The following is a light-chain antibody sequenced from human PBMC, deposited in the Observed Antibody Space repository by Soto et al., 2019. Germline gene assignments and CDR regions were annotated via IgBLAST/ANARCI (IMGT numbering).Light chain of an antibody. J-gene: IGLJ3*02. Sequence: QSVLTQPASVSGSPGQSITISCTGTSSDIGAYNHVSWYQQHPGKVPKVMIYEVNNRPSGVSNRFSASKSGNTASLTISGLQAEDEAAYYCSSFTNSGTWVFGGGTKVTVL. V-gene: IGLV2-14*03. CDR2: EVN. CDR3: SSFTNSGTWV. CDR1: SSDIGAYNH.